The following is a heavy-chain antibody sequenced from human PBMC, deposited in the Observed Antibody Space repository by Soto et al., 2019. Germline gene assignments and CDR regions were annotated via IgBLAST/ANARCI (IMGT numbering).Heavy chain of an antibody. J-gene: IGHJ4*02. V-gene: IGHV3-33*06. CDR3: VKGRCRTTTCYTVFLDF. CDR2: IWYDGSNK. D-gene: IGHD2-2*01. Sequence: HPGGSLRLSCAASGFTFSSYGMHWVRQAPGKGLEWVAGIWYDGSNKYYADSVKGRFTISRDNSKNTLYLQMSSLTTADTAVYHCVKGRCRTTTCYTVFLDFWGRGTLVTVS. CDR1: GFTFSSYG.